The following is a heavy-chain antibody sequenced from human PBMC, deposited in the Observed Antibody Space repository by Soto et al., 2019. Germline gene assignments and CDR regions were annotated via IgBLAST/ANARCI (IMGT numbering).Heavy chain of an antibody. CDR1: GGSISSGGYS. V-gene: IGHV4-30-2*01. Sequence: QLQLQESVSGLVKPSQTLSLTCAVSGGSISSGGYSWIWIRQPPVKGLEWIGYIYHSGSTYYNPSLKSRVTISVDRSKNQFSLKLSSVTAADTAVYYCARGYYYDSSGYYYHAFDIWGQGTMVTFSS. CDR2: IYHSGST. J-gene: IGHJ3*02. D-gene: IGHD3-22*01. CDR3: ARGYYYDSSGYYYHAFDI.